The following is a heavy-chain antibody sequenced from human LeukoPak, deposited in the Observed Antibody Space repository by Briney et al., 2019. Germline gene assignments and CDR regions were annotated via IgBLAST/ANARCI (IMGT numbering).Heavy chain of an antibody. V-gene: IGHV1-3*01. CDR1: GYTFTSYA. CDR3: ARWGIAAAGTYGDFDY. D-gene: IGHD6-13*01. CDR2: INAGNGNT. J-gene: IGHJ4*02. Sequence: ASVTVSCKASGYTFTSYAMHWVRQAPGQRLEWMGWINAGNGNTKYSQKFQGRVTITRDTSASTAYMELSSLRSEDTAVYYCARWGIAAAGTYGDFDYWGQGTLVTVSS.